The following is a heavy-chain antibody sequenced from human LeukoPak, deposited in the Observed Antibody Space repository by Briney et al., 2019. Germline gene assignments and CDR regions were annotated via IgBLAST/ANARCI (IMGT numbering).Heavy chain of an antibody. J-gene: IGHJ4*02. D-gene: IGHD3-10*01. CDR3: ARDYGSGSYPPGY. CDR2: ISSSSSYI. V-gene: IGHV3-21*01. Sequence: GGSLRLSCAASGFTFSSYAMSWVRQAPGKGMEWVSSISSSSSYIYYADSVKGRFTISRDNAKNSLYLQMNSLRAEDTAVYYCARDYGSGSYPPGYWGQGTLVTVSS. CDR1: GFTFSSYA.